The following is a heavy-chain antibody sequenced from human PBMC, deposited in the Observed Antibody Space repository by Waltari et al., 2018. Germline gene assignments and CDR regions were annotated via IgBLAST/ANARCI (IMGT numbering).Heavy chain of an antibody. D-gene: IGHD2-8*01. J-gene: IGHJ4*02. CDR2: IKQDGSEK. V-gene: IGHV3-7*04. CDR1: VFTFSSSW. Sequence: EVQLVESGGGLVQPGGSLRLSCAASVFTFSSSWMRWVRQAPGKGLEWVANIKQDGSEKYYVDSVKGRFTISRDNAKNSLYLQMNSLRAEDTAVYYCAREGGYAMDYWGQGTLVTVSS. CDR3: AREGGYAMDY.